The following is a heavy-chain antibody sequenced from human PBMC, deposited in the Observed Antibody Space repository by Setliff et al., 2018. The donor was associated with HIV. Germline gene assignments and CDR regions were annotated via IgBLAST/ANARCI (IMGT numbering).Heavy chain of an antibody. CDR2: IIPKSGET. J-gene: IGHJ4*02. CDR1: GYTFAAHH. D-gene: IGHD3-3*01. V-gene: IGHV1-2*02. Sequence: ASVKVSCKSSGYTFAAHHIHWVRQAPGQGPEWMGWIIPKSGETSYAEKFRGRVTMTRDTSLSTACMELSWLTSGDTAVYYCARVVDRDYDFWSAYEYWGQGTRVTFSS. CDR3: ARVVDRDYDFWSAYEY.